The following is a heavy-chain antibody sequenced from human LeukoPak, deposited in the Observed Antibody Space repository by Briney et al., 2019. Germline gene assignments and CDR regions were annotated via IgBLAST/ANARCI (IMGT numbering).Heavy chain of an antibody. J-gene: IGHJ4*02. Sequence: GASLRPSCAVSGFSLSRYAMSWVRKAPGKGLEWVSAISDSGGSTYYADSVKGRFTISRDNSRNTLYLQMNTLRAEDTAVYYCAKCRGSSWSDYFDYWGQGTLVTVSS. CDR3: AKCRGSSWSDYFDY. V-gene: IGHV3-23*01. D-gene: IGHD6-13*01. CDR1: GFSLSRYA. CDR2: ISDSGGST.